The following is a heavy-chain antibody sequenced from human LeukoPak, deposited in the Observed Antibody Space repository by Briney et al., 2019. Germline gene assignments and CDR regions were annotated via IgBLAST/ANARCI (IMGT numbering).Heavy chain of an antibody. D-gene: IGHD5-12*01. V-gene: IGHV3-48*01. CDR3: ARGPSGYHNT. Sequence: GGSLRLSCAASGFTFRHYNMNWVRQAPGKGLEWVSYITGSSTTIYYADSVKGRFTISRDNAKNSLYLQMNSLRAEDTAVYSCARGPSGYHNTGGQGTLVTVSS. CDR2: ITGSSTTI. J-gene: IGHJ4*02. CDR1: GFTFRHYN.